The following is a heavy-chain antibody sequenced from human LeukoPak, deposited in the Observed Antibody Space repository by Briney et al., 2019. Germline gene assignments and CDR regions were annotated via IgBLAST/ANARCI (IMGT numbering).Heavy chain of an antibody. V-gene: IGHV3-23*01. D-gene: IGHD3-22*01. Sequence: GGSLRLSCAASGFAFSSYAMSWVRRAPGKGLEWVSAISGSGGSTYYADSVKGRFTISRDNSKNTLYLQMNSLRAEDTAVYYCARGHHYYDSSAYYYWGQGTLVTVSS. CDR3: ARGHHYYDSSAYYY. J-gene: IGHJ4*02. CDR2: ISGSGGST. CDR1: GFAFSSYA.